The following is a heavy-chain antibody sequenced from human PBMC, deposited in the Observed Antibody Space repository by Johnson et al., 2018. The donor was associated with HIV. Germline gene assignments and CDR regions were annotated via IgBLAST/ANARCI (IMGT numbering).Heavy chain of an antibody. CDR1: GFTFANYG. J-gene: IGHJ3*02. Sequence: VQLVESGGGVVQPGGSLRLSCAASGFTFANYGMHWVRQAPGKGLEWVAFIAHDESITHYADSVKGRFTMSRDNSKNTLYLQMNSLRAEDTAVYYCARDPIAARRAFDIWGQGTMVTVAS. D-gene: IGHD6-6*01. CDR2: IAHDESIT. V-gene: IGHV3-33*05. CDR3: ARDPIAARRAFDI.